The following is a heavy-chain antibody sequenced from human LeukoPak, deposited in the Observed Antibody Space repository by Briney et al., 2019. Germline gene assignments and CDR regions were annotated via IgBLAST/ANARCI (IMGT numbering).Heavy chain of an antibody. D-gene: IGHD3-22*01. Sequence: ASVKVSCKASGYTFTGDYIHWVRQAPGQGLEWMGWINPNSSGTKYAQKFQGRVTMTRDTSINTAYMELYSLRSDDTAVYYCARDRSRYDSSGYYQQFWGQGTLVTVSS. CDR3: ARDRSRYDSSGYYQQF. J-gene: IGHJ4*02. CDR1: GYTFTGDY. V-gene: IGHV1-2*02. CDR2: INPNSSGT.